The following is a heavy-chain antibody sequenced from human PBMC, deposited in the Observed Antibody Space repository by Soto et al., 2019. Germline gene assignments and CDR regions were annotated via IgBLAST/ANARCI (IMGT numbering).Heavy chain of an antibody. V-gene: IGHV4-30-2*01. J-gene: IGHJ4*02. Sequence: TXSLTFDFSCDSVNSGFYSWSWIRQPPGKGLEWIGYIFHSGSTFYNPSLENRVSISVDRSRNQFSLKLTSVTAADTAVYYCARVFSNFWYFFDYWGQGALVTVYS. D-gene: IGHD3-9*01. CDR1: CDSVNSGFYS. CDR2: IFHSGST. CDR3: ARVFSNFWYFFDY.